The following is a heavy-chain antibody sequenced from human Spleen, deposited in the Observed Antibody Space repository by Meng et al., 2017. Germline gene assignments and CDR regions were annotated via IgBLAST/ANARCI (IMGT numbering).Heavy chain of an antibody. CDR3: ARGEIVVVPADNVFDY. CDR2: INPSGGST. V-gene: IGHV1-46*01. D-gene: IGHD2-2*01. Sequence: ASVKVSCKASGYTFTSYYMHWVRQAPGQGLEWMGIINPSGGSTSYAQKFRGRVTMTRDTSTSTVYMELSSLRSEDTAVYYCARGEIVVVPADNVFDYWGQGTLVTVSS. CDR1: GYTFTSYY. J-gene: IGHJ4*02.